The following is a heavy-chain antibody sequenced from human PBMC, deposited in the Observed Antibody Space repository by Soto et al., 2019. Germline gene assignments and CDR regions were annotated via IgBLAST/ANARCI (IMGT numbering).Heavy chain of an antibody. D-gene: IGHD3-10*01. CDR2: INPNSGGT. Sequence: GASVKVSCKASGYTFTGYYIHWVRQAPGQGLEGMGWINPNSGGTNYAQNLQGWVTMSRDTSINTAYMELGRLRSDGTAVYYCARERFGNFLKDYYYGMDFWGQGTTVTGSS. J-gene: IGHJ6*02. CDR3: ARERFGNFLKDYYYGMDF. V-gene: IGHV1-2*04. CDR1: GYTFTGYY.